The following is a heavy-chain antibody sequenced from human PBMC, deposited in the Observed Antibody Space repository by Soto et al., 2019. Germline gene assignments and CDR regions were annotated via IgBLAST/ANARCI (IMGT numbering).Heavy chain of an antibody. CDR3: ARSDIVVVPAAIGVGGALSRAALWFDP. V-gene: IGHV5-51*01. CDR1: GYSFTSYW. D-gene: IGHD2-2*01. CDR2: IYPGDSDT. Sequence: GESLKISCKGSGYSFTSYWIGWVRQMPGKGLEWMGIIYPGDSDTRYSPSFQGQVTISADKSISTAYLQWSSLKASDTAMYYCARSDIVVVPAAIGVGGALSRAALWFDPWGQGTLVTVSS. J-gene: IGHJ5*02.